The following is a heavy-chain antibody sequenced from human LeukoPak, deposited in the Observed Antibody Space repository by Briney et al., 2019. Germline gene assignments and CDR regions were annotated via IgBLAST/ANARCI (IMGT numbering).Heavy chain of an antibody. CDR2: IGSSGRTI. D-gene: IGHD4-11*01. J-gene: IGHJ4*02. Sequence: GGSLRLSCAASGFTFSDYYMSWIRQAPGKGLEWVSYIGSSGRTIYYADSVKGRFTISRDNAKNSLYLQMNSLRAEDTAVYYCAKGGSSYSEMDYWGQGTLVTVSS. CDR1: GFTFSDYY. V-gene: IGHV3-11*04. CDR3: AKGGSSYSEMDY.